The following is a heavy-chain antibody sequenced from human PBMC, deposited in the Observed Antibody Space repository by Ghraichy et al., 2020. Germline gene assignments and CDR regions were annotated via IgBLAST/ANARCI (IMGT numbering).Heavy chain of an antibody. CDR3: ARDGDGLDF. CDR1: GFIFSDYW. V-gene: IGHV3-7*01. Sequence: GGSPRLSCSASGFIFSDYWMSWVRQAPGKGLEWVAGMNQDGSEKCYVDSVKGRFTISRDNAKNSLFLQMNSLRADDSAVYYCARDGDGLDFWGQGTLVTVSS. D-gene: IGHD7-27*01. CDR2: MNQDGSEK. J-gene: IGHJ4*02.